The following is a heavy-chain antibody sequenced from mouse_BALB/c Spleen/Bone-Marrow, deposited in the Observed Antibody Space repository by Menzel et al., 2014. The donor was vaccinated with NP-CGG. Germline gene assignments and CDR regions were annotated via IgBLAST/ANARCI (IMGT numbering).Heavy chain of an antibody. J-gene: IGHJ2*01. CDR2: ISSGSSTF. Sequence: EVQLQQSGGGLVQPGGSRKLSCAASGFTFSSFGMHWVRQAPEKGLEWVAYISSGSSTFYYADKVKGRFTVSRDNPKNTLFLQMTGLRSEDTAMYYCARSGSSSGYFDYWGQGTTLTVSS. CDR3: ARSGSSSGYFDY. CDR1: GFTFSSFG. D-gene: IGHD1-1*01. V-gene: IGHV5-17*02.